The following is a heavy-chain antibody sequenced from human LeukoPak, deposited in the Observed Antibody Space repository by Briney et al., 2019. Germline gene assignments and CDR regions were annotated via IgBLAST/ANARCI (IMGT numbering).Heavy chain of an antibody. Sequence: PGGSLRLSCAASGFTFSSYWMSWVRQAPGKGLEWVANIKQDGSEKYYVDSVKGRFTISRDNAKNSLYLQMNSLRAEDTAVYYCARAGYYDSSGYYFDYWGQGTLVTVSS. CDR1: GFTFSSYW. D-gene: IGHD3-22*01. CDR3: ARAGYYDSSGYYFDY. V-gene: IGHV3-7*01. CDR2: IKQDGSEK. J-gene: IGHJ4*02.